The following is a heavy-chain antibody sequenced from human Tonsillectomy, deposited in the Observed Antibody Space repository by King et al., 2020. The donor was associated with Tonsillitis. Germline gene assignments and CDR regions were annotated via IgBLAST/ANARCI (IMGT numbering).Heavy chain of an antibody. CDR1: GASISSGGYS. CDR2: IYYSGST. D-gene: IGHD1-1*01. J-gene: IGHJ4*02. CDR3: ARVQLATGGFNY. Sequence: QLQESGPGLVKPSQTLSLTCAVSGASISSGGYSWRWIRQPPGKGLEWIGYIYYSGSTYYNSSLKCRVTISLKTSKNQFSLKLSSVTAADTAVYYCARVQLATGGFNYWGQGTLVTVSS. V-gene: IGHV4-30-4*07.